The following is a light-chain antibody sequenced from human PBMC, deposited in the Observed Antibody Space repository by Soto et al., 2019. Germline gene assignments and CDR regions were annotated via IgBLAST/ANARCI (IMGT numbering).Light chain of an antibody. CDR3: QHYGTSLFT. CDR1: QSISDSN. J-gene: IGKJ3*01. CDR2: ATF. Sequence: EIVLTQSPDTLSLSPGERATLSCRASQSISDSNLAWYQQRPGQPPRLLIYATFIRATGVPDRFIGSGSGTEFPLTIGRLEPEDFAVFFCQHYGTSLFTLGPGTRVDIK. V-gene: IGKV3-20*01.